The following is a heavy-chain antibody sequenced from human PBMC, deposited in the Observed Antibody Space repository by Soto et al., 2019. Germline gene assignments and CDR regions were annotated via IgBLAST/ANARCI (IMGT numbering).Heavy chain of an antibody. J-gene: IGHJ3*02. CDR3: ARDGADDPDAFDI. Sequence: PSETLFLTCTVSGGSISSGGYYWSWIRQHPGKGLEWIGYIYYSGSTYYNPSLKSRVTISVDTSKNQFSLKLSSVTAADTAVYYCARDGADDPDAFDIWGQGTMVTVSS. CDR1: GGSISSGGYY. CDR2: IYYSGST. D-gene: IGHD1-26*01. V-gene: IGHV4-31*03.